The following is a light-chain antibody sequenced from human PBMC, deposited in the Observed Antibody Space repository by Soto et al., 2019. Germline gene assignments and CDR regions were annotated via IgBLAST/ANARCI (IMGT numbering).Light chain of an antibody. CDR3: QQYSTYPWT. Sequence: DIQVTQSPPTLSASVGDRVTITCRASQTISTWMAWYQQKPGKAPKLLVYDASSLESGVPSRFSGSGSATEFTLTISSLQPDDFATYYCQQYSTYPWTFGQGTKVDIK. CDR1: QTISTW. V-gene: IGKV1-5*01. CDR2: DAS. J-gene: IGKJ1*01.